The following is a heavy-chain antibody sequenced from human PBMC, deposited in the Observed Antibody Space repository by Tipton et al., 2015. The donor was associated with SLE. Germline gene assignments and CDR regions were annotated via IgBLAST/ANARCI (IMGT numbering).Heavy chain of an antibody. CDR2: IYSGGST. CDR3: AKDSGYFFDY. V-gene: IGHV3-23*03. CDR1: GFTFSSYA. D-gene: IGHD3-22*01. Sequence: SLRLSCAASGFTFSSYAMSWVRQAPGKELEWVSVIYSGGSTYYADSVKGRFTISRDNSKNTLYLQMNSLRAEDTAVYYCAKDSGYFFDYWGQGTLVTVSS. J-gene: IGHJ4*02.